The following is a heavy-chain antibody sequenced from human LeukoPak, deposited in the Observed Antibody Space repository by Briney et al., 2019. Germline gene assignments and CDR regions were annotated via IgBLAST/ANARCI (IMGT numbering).Heavy chain of an antibody. CDR1: GYTFTSYG. CDR3: ARHISARPYYYYYGMDV. J-gene: IGHJ6*02. V-gene: IGHV1-18*01. Sequence: VASAKVSCKASGYTFTSYGISWVRQAPGQGLEWMGWISAYNGNTNYAQKLQGRVTMTTDTSTSTAYMELRSLRSDDTAVYYCARHISARPYYYYYGMDVWGQGTTVTVSS. CDR2: ISAYNGNT.